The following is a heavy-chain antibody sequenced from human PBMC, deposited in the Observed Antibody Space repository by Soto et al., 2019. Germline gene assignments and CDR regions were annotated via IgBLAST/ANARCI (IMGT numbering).Heavy chain of an antibody. CDR1: GDSVSSYY. J-gene: IGHJ6*02. CDR2: IYISGST. Sequence: LSLTCTVSGDSVSSYYWSWIRQPAGRGLEWIGRIYISGSTDYNPSLKGRVSMSVDRSKNQFSLKLTSVTAADTAVYYCVRDCSGGGCYSDYGMDVWGQGTTVTVSS. V-gene: IGHV4-4*07. CDR3: VRDCSGGGCYSDYGMDV. D-gene: IGHD2-15*01.